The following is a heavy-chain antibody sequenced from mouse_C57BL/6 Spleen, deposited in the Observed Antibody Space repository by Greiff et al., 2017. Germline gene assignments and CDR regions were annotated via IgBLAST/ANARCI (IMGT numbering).Heavy chain of an antibody. D-gene: IGHD1-1*01. Sequence: QVQLQQSGAELVKPGASVKMSCKASGYTFTTYPIEWMKQNHGKSLEWIGNFHPYNDDTKYNEKFKGKATLTVEKSSSTVYLELSRVTSEDSAVYYCARGDYGSSPYYYAMDYWGQGNSVTVSS. CDR3: ARGDYGSSPYYYAMDY. J-gene: IGHJ4*01. V-gene: IGHV1-47*01. CDR1: GYTFTTYP. CDR2: FHPYNDDT.